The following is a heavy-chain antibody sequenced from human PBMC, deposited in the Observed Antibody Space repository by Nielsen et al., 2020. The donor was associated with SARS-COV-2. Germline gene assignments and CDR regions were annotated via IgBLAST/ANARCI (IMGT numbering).Heavy chain of an antibody. D-gene: IGHD3/OR15-3a*01. CDR1: GGTFSSYA. J-gene: IGHJ4*02. CDR2: IIPIFGTA. Sequence: SVKVSCKASGGTFSSYAISWVRQAPGQGLEWMGGIIPIFGTANYAQKFQGRVTITADESTSTAYMELSSLRSDDTAVYYCARSRMTAVDWYGYWGQGTLVTVSS. CDR3: ARSRMTAVDWYGY. V-gene: IGHV1-69*13.